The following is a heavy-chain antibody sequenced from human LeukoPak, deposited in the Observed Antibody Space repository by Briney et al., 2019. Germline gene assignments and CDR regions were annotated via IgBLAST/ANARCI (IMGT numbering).Heavy chain of an antibody. CDR3: AAPENDSSGYYPGY. D-gene: IGHD3-22*01. CDR2: IYYSGST. CDR1: GGSISSSSYY. Sequence: SETLSLTCTVSGGSISSSSYYWGWIRQPPGKGLEWIGSIYYSGSTYYNPSLKSRVTISVDTSKNQFSLKLSSVTAADTAVYYCAAPENDSSGYYPGYWGQGTLVTVSS. J-gene: IGHJ4*02. V-gene: IGHV4-39*01.